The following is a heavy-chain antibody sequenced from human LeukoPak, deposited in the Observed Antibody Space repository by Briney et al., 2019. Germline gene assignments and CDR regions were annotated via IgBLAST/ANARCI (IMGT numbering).Heavy chain of an antibody. CDR2: IIPIFGTA. D-gene: IGHD6-13*01. CDR1: GGTFSSYA. CDR3: ARVRPTGYSSGWYGWFDP. J-gene: IGHJ5*02. Sequence: SVKVSCKASGGTFSSYAISWVRQAPGQGLEWMGGIIPIFGTANYAQKFQGRVTITADESTSTAYMELSSLRSEDTAVYYCARVRPTGYSSGWYGWFDPWGQGTLVTVSS. V-gene: IGHV1-69*13.